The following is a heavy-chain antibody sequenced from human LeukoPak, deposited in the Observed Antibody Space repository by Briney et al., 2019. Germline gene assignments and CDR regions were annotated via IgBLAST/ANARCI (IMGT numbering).Heavy chain of an antibody. CDR1: GGSISSYY. Sequence: SETLSLTCTVSGGSISSYYWSWIRQPAGKGLEWIGRIYTSGSTNYNPSLKSRVTMSVDTSKNQFSLKLSSVTAADTAVYYCARVGFYDSSGYFDDWGQGTLVTVSS. J-gene: IGHJ4*02. V-gene: IGHV4-4*07. D-gene: IGHD3-22*01. CDR3: ARVGFYDSSGYFDD. CDR2: IYTSGST.